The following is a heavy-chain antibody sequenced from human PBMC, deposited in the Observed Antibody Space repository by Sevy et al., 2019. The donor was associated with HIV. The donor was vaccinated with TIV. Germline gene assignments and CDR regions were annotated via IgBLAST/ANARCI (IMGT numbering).Heavy chain of an antibody. Sequence: GGSLRLSCAASGFTFSAYWMAWVRQAPGKGLEWVANLNQDGSEKYPVDSVKGRFTISRDNAKNSLYLQMNSVRVEDTGIYYYATDAWRSLVNWGRGTVVTVSS. V-gene: IGHV3-7*01. CDR3: ATDAWRSLVN. CDR1: GFTFSAYW. J-gene: IGHJ4*03. D-gene: IGHD6-6*01. CDR2: LNQDGSEK.